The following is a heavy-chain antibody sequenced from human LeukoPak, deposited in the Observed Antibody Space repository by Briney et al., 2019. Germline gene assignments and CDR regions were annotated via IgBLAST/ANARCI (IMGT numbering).Heavy chain of an antibody. J-gene: IGHJ4*02. CDR3: AKPFSSGYYYGAFDY. CDR1: GFTFSSYA. CDR2: ISGSGGST. D-gene: IGHD3-22*01. Sequence: GGSLRLSCAASGFTFSSYAMSWVRQAPGRGLEGASAISGSGGSTNYADSVKGRFTISRDNSKNTLYLQMNSLRAEDTAVYYCAKPFSSGYYYGAFDYWGQGTLVTVSS. V-gene: IGHV3-23*01.